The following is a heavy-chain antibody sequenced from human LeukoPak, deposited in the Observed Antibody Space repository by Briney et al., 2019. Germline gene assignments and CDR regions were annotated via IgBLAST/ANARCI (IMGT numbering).Heavy chain of an antibody. J-gene: IGHJ4*02. V-gene: IGHV4-59*08. CDR1: GGSISSYY. CDR3: AGTYFDWLFTFDY. CDR2: IYYSGST. D-gene: IGHD3-9*01. Sequence: SETLSLTCTVSGGSISSYYWSWIRQPPGKGLEWIGYIYYSGSTNYNPSLKSRVTISVDTSKNQFSLKLSSVTAADTAVHYCAGTYFDWLFTFDYWGQGTLVTVSS.